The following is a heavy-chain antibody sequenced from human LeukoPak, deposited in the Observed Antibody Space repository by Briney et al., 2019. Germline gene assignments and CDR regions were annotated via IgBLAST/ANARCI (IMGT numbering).Heavy chain of an antibody. Sequence: SETLSLTXTVSGYSISSGYYWGWIRQPPGKGLEWIGSIYHSGSTYYNPSLKSRVTISVDTSKNQFSLKLSSVTAADTAVYYCASSKSVAGAFDAFDIWGQGTMVTVSS. D-gene: IGHD6-19*01. CDR3: ASSKSVAGAFDAFDI. V-gene: IGHV4-38-2*02. J-gene: IGHJ3*02. CDR1: GYSISSGYY. CDR2: IYHSGST.